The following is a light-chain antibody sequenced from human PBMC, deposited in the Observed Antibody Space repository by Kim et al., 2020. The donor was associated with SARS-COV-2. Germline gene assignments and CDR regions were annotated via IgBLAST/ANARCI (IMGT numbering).Light chain of an antibody. Sequence: DIVMTQSPDSLAVSLGERATINCKSSQSVLYSSNNKSYLAWYQQKPGQPPKLLIYWASTRESGVPDRFGGSGSGTDFTLTISSLQAEDVAVYYCQQYYSTPTFGGGTKVEIK. J-gene: IGKJ4*01. CDR3: QQYYSTPT. CDR2: WAS. CDR1: QSVLYSSNNKSY. V-gene: IGKV4-1*01.